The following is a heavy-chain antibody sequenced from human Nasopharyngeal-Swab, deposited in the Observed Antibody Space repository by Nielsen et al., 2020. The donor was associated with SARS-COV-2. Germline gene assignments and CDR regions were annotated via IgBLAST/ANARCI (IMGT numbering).Heavy chain of an antibody. CDR2: ISSNAVIT. CDR3: VRGPRGGTTMVLNY. D-gene: IGHD3-10*01. J-gene: IGHJ4*02. Sequence: GESLKISCAGSGFTFSSKWMNWARQAPGKGLEHVSSISSNAVITNYADSVKGRFTISRDNSNNTLFLQMSSLRPEDTAVYYCVRGPRGGTTMVLNYWGQGTLVTVSS. V-gene: IGHV3-64D*06. CDR1: GFTFSSKW.